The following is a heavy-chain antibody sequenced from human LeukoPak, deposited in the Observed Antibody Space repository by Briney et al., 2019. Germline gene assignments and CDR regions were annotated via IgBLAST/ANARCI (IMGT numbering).Heavy chain of an antibody. D-gene: IGHD2-2*01. Sequence: GGSLRLSCAASGFTFSSYSMNWVRQAPGKGLEWVSYISSSSSTIYYADSVKGRFTISRDNAKNSLYLQMNSLRAEGTAVYYCARAPHRRYCSSTSCSLYFDYWGQGTLVTVSS. CDR3: ARAPHRRYCSSTSCSLYFDY. CDR1: GFTFSSYS. V-gene: IGHV3-48*01. CDR2: ISSSSSTI. J-gene: IGHJ4*02.